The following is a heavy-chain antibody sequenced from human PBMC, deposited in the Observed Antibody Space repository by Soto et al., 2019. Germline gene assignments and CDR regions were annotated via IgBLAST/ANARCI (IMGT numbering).Heavy chain of an antibody. Sequence: PGGSLRLSCAASGFTVSSNYMSWVRQAPGKGLEWVSVIYSGGSTYYADSVKGRFTISRDNSKNTLYLQMNSLRAEDTAVYYCAREASSSWSPGRHHGMDVWGQGTTVTVSS. D-gene: IGHD6-13*01. V-gene: IGHV3-53*01. J-gene: IGHJ6*02. CDR3: AREASSSWSPGRHHGMDV. CDR1: GFTVSSNY. CDR2: IYSGGST.